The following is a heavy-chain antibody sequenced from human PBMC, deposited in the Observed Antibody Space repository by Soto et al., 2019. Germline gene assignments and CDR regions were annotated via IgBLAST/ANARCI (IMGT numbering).Heavy chain of an antibody. Sequence: QVHLVQSGTEVKKPGSSVKVSCKASGGTFSSSGFSWVRQAPGQGLEWMGMIVPSLDTTNYAQKFQARVTITADEVTSTAYMALRSLRSEDTAVYYCARWPQPRYTADPYAVDVWGQGTRVIVSS. D-gene: IGHD3-16*02. CDR2: IVPSLDTT. J-gene: IGHJ6*02. V-gene: IGHV1-69*11. CDR1: GGTFSSSG. CDR3: ARWPQPRYTADPYAVDV.